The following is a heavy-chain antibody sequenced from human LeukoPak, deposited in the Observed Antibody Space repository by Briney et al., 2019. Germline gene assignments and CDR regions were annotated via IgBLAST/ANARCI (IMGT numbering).Heavy chain of an antibody. V-gene: IGHV4-4*07. D-gene: IGHD5-18*01. CDR2: IYTSGST. Sequence: SETLSLTCTVSGGSISSYYWSWIRQPAGKGLEWIGRIYTSGSTNYNPSLKSRVTISVDTSKNQFSLKLSSVTAADTAVYYCASTLDTNYYYYMDVWGKGTTVTISS. J-gene: IGHJ6*03. CDR1: GGSISSYY. CDR3: ASTLDTNYYYYMDV.